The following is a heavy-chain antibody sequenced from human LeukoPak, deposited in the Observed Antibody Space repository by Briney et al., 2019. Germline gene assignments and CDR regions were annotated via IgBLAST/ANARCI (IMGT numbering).Heavy chain of an antibody. CDR2: IWNSGST. Sequence: SETLSLTCSVSGDSISSRTYYWTWIRQHPETGLEWIGYIWNSGSTNYNPSLKSRVTISVDTSKNQFSLKLTSVTAADTAVYYCATDVSSTFPNWFDPWGQGILVIVSS. CDR1: GDSISSRTYY. J-gene: IGHJ5*02. CDR3: ATDVSSTFPNWFDP. V-gene: IGHV4-31*03. D-gene: IGHD6-6*01.